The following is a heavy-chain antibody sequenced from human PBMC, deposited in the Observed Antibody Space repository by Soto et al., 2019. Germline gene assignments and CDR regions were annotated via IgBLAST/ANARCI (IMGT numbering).Heavy chain of an antibody. V-gene: IGHV4-30-4*01. CDR1: GGSISSGDYY. J-gene: IGHJ6*02. D-gene: IGHD2-8*01. Sequence: QVQLQESGPGLVKPSQTLSLTCTVSGGSISSGDYYWTWIRQPPGKGLEWIGYIYYSGSTYYNPSLRGRVTISVDTSKNQFSLMLSSVTAADTAVYYCDRDVSRYYGMDVWGQGTTVTVSS. CDR3: DRDVSRYYGMDV. CDR2: IYYSGST.